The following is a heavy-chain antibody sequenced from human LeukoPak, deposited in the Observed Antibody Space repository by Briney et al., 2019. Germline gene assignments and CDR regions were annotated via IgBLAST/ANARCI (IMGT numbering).Heavy chain of an antibody. CDR2: INPNSGGT. J-gene: IGHJ5*02. V-gene: IGHV1-2*02. CDR1: GYTFTGYY. CDR3: ARASRITIFGVVDNWFDP. Sequence: ASVKVSCKASGYTFTGYYMHWVRQAPGQGLEWMGWINPNSGGTNYAQKRQGRVTMTRDTSISTAYMELSRLRSDDTAVYYCARASRITIFGVVDNWFDPWGQGTLVTVSS. D-gene: IGHD3-3*01.